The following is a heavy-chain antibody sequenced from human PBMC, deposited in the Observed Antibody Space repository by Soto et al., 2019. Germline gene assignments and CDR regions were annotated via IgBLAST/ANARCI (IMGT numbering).Heavy chain of an antibody. V-gene: IGHV4-59*08. CDR2: IYYSVST. CDR1: GVSISRYY. J-gene: IGHJ4*02. CDR3: ARHTAARFHFDY. Sequence: QVQLQESGPGLVKPSETLSLTCTVSGVSISRYYWSWIRQPPGKGLEWIGYIYYSVSTNYNPSLKSRVTISVDTSKNQFSLKLSSATAADTAVYYCARHTAARFHFDYWGPGILVTVSS. D-gene: IGHD6-6*01.